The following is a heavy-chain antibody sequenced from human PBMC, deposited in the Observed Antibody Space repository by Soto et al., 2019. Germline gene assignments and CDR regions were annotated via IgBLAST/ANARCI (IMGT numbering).Heavy chain of an antibody. J-gene: IGHJ4*02. V-gene: IGHV3-23*01. Sequence: EVQLLESGGGLVQPGGSLRLSCAASGFTFSHYAMSWVRQAPGKGLEWVSSISSSGSSTYYADSVKGRVTISTDHSKNILYLQMDNLRVEDTAIYYCAMAVELYYFDYRGQGTLVSVSS. CDR1: GFTFSHYA. CDR3: AMAVELYYFDY. D-gene: IGHD2-15*01. CDR2: ISSSGSST.